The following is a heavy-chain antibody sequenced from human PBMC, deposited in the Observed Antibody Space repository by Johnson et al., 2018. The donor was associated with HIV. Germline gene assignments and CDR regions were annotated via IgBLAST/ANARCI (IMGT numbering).Heavy chain of an antibody. CDR3: ARDGVGYSYGSFDI. Sequence: VQLVESGGGVVQPGGSLRLSCAMSGFTFSDYYISSSGSPIYYADSVKGRFTISRDNAKNSLYLQMNSLRAEDTAVYYCARDGVGYSYGSFDIWGQGTMVTVSS. V-gene: IGHV3-11*04. J-gene: IGHJ3*02. CDR1: GFTFSDYY. CDR2: SSSGSPI. D-gene: IGHD5-18*01.